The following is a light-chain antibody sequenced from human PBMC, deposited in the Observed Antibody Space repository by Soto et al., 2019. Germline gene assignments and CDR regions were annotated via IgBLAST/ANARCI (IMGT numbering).Light chain of an antibody. Sequence: QSVLTQSRSVSGSPGQSVTISCTGTSSDVGGYNYVSWYQQHPGKAPKLMIYDVSKRPSGVPDRFSGSKSGITASLTISGLQAEDEADYYCCSYAGSYTFVFGTGTKVTVL. V-gene: IGLV2-11*01. CDR1: SSDVGGYNY. J-gene: IGLJ1*01. CDR2: DVS. CDR3: CSYAGSYTFV.